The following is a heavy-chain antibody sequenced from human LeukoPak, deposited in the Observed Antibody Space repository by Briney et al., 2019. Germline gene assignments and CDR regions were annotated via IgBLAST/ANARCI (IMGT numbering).Heavy chain of an antibody. Sequence: GGSLRLSCAASGFTFSSYWMSWVRQAPGKGLEWVANIKRDGSEKYYVDSVKGRFTISRDNTKNSLHLQMNSLRAEDTAMYFCARDRGRYSSSSAPPDYWGQGTLVTVSS. CDR2: IKRDGSEK. V-gene: IGHV3-7*01. CDR3: ARDRGRYSSSSAPPDY. D-gene: IGHD6-6*01. CDR1: GFTFSSYW. J-gene: IGHJ4*02.